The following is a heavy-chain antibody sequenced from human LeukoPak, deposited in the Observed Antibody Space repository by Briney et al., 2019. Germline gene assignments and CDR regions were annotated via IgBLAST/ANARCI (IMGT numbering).Heavy chain of an antibody. D-gene: IGHD2-21*01. CDR3: ARFAYCGGHRWYYFDY. Sequence: SETLSLTCTVSGGSISNHYWSWIRQPPGKGLEWIGYIYSSGSTNYNPSLKSRVTISVDTSKNQFSLKLSSVTAADTAVYYCARFAYCGGHRWYYFDYWGQGSLVTVSS. CDR1: GGSISNHY. CDR2: IYSSGST. J-gene: IGHJ4*02. V-gene: IGHV4-59*11.